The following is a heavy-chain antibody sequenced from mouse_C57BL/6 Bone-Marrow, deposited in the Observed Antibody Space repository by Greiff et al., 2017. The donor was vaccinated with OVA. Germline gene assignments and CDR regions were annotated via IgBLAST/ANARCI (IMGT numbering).Heavy chain of an antibody. Sequence: QVHVKQSGPGLVQPSQSLSITCTVSGFSLTSYGVHWVRQPPGKGLEWLGVIWSGGSTDYNAAFISRLSISKDNSKSQVFFKMNSLQADDTAIYYCAKNPIYDGYLYAMDYWGQGTSVTVSS. CDR1: GFSLTSYG. CDR3: AKNPIYDGYLYAMDY. V-gene: IGHV2-4*01. D-gene: IGHD2-3*01. CDR2: IWSGGST. J-gene: IGHJ4*01.